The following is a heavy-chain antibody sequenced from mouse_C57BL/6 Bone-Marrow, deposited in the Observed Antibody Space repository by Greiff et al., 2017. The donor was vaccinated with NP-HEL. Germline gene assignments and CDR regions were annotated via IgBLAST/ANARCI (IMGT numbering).Heavy chain of an antibody. Sequence: VQLQQSGPELVKPGASVTISCKASGYAFSSSWMNWVKQRPGKGLEWIGRIYPGDGDTNYNGKFKGKATLTADKSSSTAYMQLSSLTSEDSAVYFCARRNWADYWGQGTTLTVSS. V-gene: IGHV1-82*01. CDR1: GYAFSSSW. J-gene: IGHJ2*01. D-gene: IGHD4-1*01. CDR3: ARRNWADY. CDR2: IYPGDGDT.